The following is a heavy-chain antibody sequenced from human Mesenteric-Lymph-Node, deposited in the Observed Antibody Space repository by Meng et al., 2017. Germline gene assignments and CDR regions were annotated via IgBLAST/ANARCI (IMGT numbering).Heavy chain of an antibody. V-gene: IGHV3-11*04. J-gene: IGHJ6*02. Sequence: GGSLRLSCAVYGGSFSGYYWSWIRQPPGKGLEWVSKINVGGSPTHYLDSVTGRFTTSRDDAKNSLYLQMDSLRVEDTAVYYCARRLPFYGMDVWGQGTTVTVSS. CDR2: INVGGSPT. CDR1: GGSFSGYY. CDR3: ARRLPFYGMDV.